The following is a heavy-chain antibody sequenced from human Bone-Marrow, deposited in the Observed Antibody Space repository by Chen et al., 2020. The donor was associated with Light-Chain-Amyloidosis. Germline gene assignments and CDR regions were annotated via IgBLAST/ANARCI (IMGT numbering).Heavy chain of an antibody. CDR3: ARRRDGYNFDY. V-gene: IGHV5-51*01. CDR1: GYTFPNYW. CDR2: IYPDESDA. Sequence: EVQLEQSGPEVKKPGESLKISCKGSGYTFPNYWIGWVRQMPGKGLEWMGVIYPDESDARYCPAFEGQVTISADNSITTAYLQWRSLKASDTAMYYCARRRDGYNFDYWGQGTLVTVSS. J-gene: IGHJ4*02. D-gene: IGHD5-12*01.